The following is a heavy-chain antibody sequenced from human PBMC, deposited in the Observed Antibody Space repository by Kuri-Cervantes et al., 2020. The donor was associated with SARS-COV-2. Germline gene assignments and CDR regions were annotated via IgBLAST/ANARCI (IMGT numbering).Heavy chain of an antibody. CDR3: AREPIAVAGIFFDY. CDR2: ISYDGSNK. Sequence: GGSLRLSCAASGFTFSSYAMHWVRQAPGKGLEWVAVISYDGSNKYYADYVKGRFTISRDNSKNTLYLQMNSLRAEDTAVYYCAREPIAVAGIFFDYWCQGTLVTVSS. D-gene: IGHD6-19*01. V-gene: IGHV3-30-3*01. CDR1: GFTFSSYA. J-gene: IGHJ4*02.